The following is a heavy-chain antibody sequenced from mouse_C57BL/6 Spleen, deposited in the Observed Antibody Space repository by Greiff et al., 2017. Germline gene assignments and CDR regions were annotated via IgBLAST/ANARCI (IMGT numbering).Heavy chain of an antibody. Sequence: QVQLQQSGPELVKPGASVKLSCTASGYTFTSYDIHWVKQRPGPGLDWIGSIYPRDGHTKYNEKFKGKATLTVDTSSSTAYMELHSLTSEDSAVYFCARERLFAYWGQGTLVTVSA. J-gene: IGHJ3*01. CDR2: IYPRDGHT. D-gene: IGHD3-2*02. CDR3: ARERLFAY. V-gene: IGHV1-85*01. CDR1: GYTFTSYD.